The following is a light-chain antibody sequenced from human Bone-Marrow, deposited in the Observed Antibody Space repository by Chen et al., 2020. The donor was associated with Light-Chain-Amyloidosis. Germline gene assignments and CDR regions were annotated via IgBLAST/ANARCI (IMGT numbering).Light chain of an antibody. CDR1: NIGSTS. CDR3: QVWDRSSDRPV. CDR2: DDS. V-gene: IGLV3-21*02. Sequence: SYVLTQPSSVSVPPGQPATIACGGNNIGSTSVYWYQQTPGQAPLLVVYDDSDRHSGIPERLSGSNSGNTATLTISRVEAGDEADYYCQVWDRSSDRPVFGGGTKLTVL. J-gene: IGLJ3*02.